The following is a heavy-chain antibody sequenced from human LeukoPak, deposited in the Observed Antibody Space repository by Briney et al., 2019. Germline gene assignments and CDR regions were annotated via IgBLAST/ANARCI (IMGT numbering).Heavy chain of an antibody. V-gene: IGHV1-69*13. Sequence: SVKVSCKASGGTFSSYAISWVRQAPGQGLEWMGGIIPIFGTANYAQKFQGRVTITADESTSTAYMELSSLRSEDTAVYYCATTGYPYSNLGGSNWGQGTLVTVSS. CDR1: GGTFSSYA. J-gene: IGHJ4*02. CDR2: IIPIFGTA. D-gene: IGHD3-9*01. CDR3: ATTGYPYSNLGGSN.